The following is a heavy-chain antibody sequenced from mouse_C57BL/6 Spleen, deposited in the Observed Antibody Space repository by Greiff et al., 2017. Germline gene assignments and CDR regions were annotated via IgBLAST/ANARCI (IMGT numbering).Heavy chain of an antibody. CDR3: ARWNYGSSWGYFDV. Sequence: EVKLQESGPELVKPGASVKIPCKASGYTFTDYNMDWVKQSHGKSLEWIGDINPNNGGTIYNQKFKGKATLTVDKSSSTAYMERRSLTSEDTAVYYCARWNYGSSWGYFDVWGTGTTVTVSS. CDR1: GYTFTDYN. D-gene: IGHD1-1*01. V-gene: IGHV1-18*01. CDR2: INPNNGGT. J-gene: IGHJ1*03.